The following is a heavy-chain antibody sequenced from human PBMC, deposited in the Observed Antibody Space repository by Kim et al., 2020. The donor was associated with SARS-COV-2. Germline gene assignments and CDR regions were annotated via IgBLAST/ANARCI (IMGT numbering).Heavy chain of an antibody. Sequence: GGSLRLSCAASGFTFIHYAMSWVRQAPGKGPECVSVVTTEGGNAYYADSVKGRFTMSRDNSKNTVFLQMDHLRAEDTAIYYCAKGLLGYPYTPVDSWGQGVRVAVTS. CDR2: VTTEGGNA. CDR3: AKGLLGYPYTPVDS. D-gene: IGHD5-18*01. V-gene: IGHV3-23*01. CDR1: GFTFIHYA. J-gene: IGHJ4*02.